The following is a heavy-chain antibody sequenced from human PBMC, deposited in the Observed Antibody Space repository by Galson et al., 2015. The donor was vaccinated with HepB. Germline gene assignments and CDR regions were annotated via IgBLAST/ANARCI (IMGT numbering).Heavy chain of an antibody. J-gene: IGHJ6*02. CDR1: GFTVSSNY. V-gene: IGHV3-53*01. CDR3: ARDEGWTDPMGMRYYYGMDV. D-gene: IGHD3/OR15-3a*01. Sequence: SLRLSCAASGFTVSSNYMSWVRQAPGKGLEWVSVIYSGGSTYYADSVKGRFTISRDNSKNTLYLQMNSLRAEDTAVYYCARDEGWTDPMGMRYYYGMDVWGQGTTVTVSS. CDR2: IYSGGST.